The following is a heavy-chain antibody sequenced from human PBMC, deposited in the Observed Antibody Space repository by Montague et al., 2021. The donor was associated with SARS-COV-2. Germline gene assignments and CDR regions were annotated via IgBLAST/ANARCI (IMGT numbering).Heavy chain of an antibody. Sequence: SLRLSCAASGFTFDDHTIHWVRQAPGKGLEWVASISWNSFSEGYADSVKGRFSVSRKNDKNSMYLQMNSLRPEDTALYFCARDSAYDSDPPLSGGTDVWGQGTTVVVSS. D-gene: IGHD5-12*01. CDR2: ISWNSFSE. V-gene: IGHV3-9*01. CDR1: GFTFDDHT. CDR3: ARDSAYDSDPPLSGGTDV. J-gene: IGHJ6*02.